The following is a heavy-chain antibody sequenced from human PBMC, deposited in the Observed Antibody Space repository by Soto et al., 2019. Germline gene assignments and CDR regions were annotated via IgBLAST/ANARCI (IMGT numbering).Heavy chain of an antibody. J-gene: IGHJ6*03. V-gene: IGHV3-30*18. CDR3: AKEKKGTTVTTFPYYYYMDV. D-gene: IGHD4-4*01. CDR1: GFTFSSYG. Sequence: GGSLRLSCAASGFTFSSYGMHWVRQAPGKGLEWVAVISYDGSNKYYADSVKGRFTISRDNSKNTLYLQMNSLRAEDTAVYYCAKEKKGTTVTTFPYYYYMDVWGKGTTVTVSS. CDR2: ISYDGSNK.